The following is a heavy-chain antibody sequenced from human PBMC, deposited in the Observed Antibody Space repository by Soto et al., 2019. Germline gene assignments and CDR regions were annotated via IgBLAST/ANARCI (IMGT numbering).Heavy chain of an antibody. D-gene: IGHD3-10*01. V-gene: IGHV1-3*01. J-gene: IGHJ4*02. Sequence: QVRLIQSGPEMMQPGASVRVSCKASGFTALSYAFHWVRQAPEQGPEWLGWLNGGVDGTSYSQRFQGRVTISRDTSTNTVYLEVTSLTSEDTAVYYCAREVKGVTSFDYWGQGTLVTVSS. CDR2: LNGGVDGT. CDR1: GFTALSYA. CDR3: AREVKGVTSFDY.